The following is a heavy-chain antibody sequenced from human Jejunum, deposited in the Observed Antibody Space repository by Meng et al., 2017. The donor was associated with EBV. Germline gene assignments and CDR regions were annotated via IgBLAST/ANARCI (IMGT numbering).Heavy chain of an antibody. Sequence: VEVVQSGAEVKKPGASVKVSCKVSGDTLTRYYMHWVRQAPGQGLEWMGIINPTGDSTTYAEKFQGRLTMTRDTSTTTAYMELSSLRSEDTAVYYCAGGMTIRQNWFDPWGQGTLVTVSS. CDR1: GDTLTRYY. D-gene: IGHD5-24*01. CDR2: INPTGDST. V-gene: IGHV1-46*01. J-gene: IGHJ5*02. CDR3: AGGMTIRQNWFDP.